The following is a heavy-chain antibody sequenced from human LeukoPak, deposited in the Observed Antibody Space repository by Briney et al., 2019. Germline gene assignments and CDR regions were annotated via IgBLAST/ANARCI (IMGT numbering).Heavy chain of an antibody. J-gene: IGHJ4*02. D-gene: IGHD3-10*01. CDR3: AKGYYGSGSYYHFDY. CDR1: GFTFSSYG. Sequence: PGGSLRLSCAASGFTFSSYGMHWVRQAPGKGLEWVAVISYDGSNKYYADSVKGRFTISRDNSKNTLYLQMNSLRAEDTAVYYCAKGYYGSGSYYHFDYWGQGTLVTASS. V-gene: IGHV3-30*18. CDR2: ISYDGSNK.